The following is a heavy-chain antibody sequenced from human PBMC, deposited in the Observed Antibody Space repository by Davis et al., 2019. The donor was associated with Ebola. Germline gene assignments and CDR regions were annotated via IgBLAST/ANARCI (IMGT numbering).Heavy chain of an antibody. CDR2: INHSGST. CDR1: GGSFSGYY. Sequence: SETLSLTCAVYGGSFSGYYWSWIRQPPGKGLEWIGEINHSGSTNYNPSLKSRVTISADTSKNQFSLKLSSVTAADTAVYYCARGGIAVAGPDYWGQGTLVTVSS. D-gene: IGHD6-19*01. V-gene: IGHV4-34*01. J-gene: IGHJ4*02. CDR3: ARGGIAVAGPDY.